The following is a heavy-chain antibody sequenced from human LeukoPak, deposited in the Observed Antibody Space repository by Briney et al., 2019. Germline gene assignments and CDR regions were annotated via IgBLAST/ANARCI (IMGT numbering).Heavy chain of an antibody. J-gene: IGHJ4*02. Sequence: GGSLRLSCEASGFSFSIYSMNWVRQAPGKGLEWVSSISSSSSYIYYADSVKGRFTISRDNSKNTLYLEMNSLRAEDTAVYYCAKSEHCSSTSCGVGWGQGTLVTVSS. CDR2: ISSSSSYI. D-gene: IGHD2-2*01. CDR1: GFSFSIYS. CDR3: AKSEHCSSTSCGVG. V-gene: IGHV3-21*01.